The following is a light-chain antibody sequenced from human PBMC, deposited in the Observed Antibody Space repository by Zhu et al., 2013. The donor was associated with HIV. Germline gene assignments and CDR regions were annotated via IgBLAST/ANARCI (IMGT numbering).Light chain of an antibody. V-gene: IGLV2-14*03. CDR3: SSYAGSSTYV. Sequence: QSALTQPASVSGSLGQSITISCTGTSSDVGRFNYVSWYQQHPGKAPKLIIYEVTNRPSGVSNRFSGSKSGNTASLTVSGLQAEDEADYYCSSYAGSSTYVFGTGTQVTVL. J-gene: IGLJ1*01. CDR2: EVT. CDR1: SSDVGRFNY.